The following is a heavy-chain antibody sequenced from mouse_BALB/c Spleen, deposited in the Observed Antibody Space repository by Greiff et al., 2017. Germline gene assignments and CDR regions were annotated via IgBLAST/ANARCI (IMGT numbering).Heavy chain of an antibody. CDR2: IDPANGNT. CDR3: ARLITGALAD. Sequence: VQLQQSGAELVKPGASVKLSCTASGFNIKDTYMHWVKQRPEQGLEWIGRIDPANGNTKYDPKFQGKATITADTSSNTAYLQLSSLTSEDTAVYYCARLITGALADWGEGTVVTVSA. D-gene: IGHD2-4*01. J-gene: IGHJ3*01. CDR1: GFNIKDTY. V-gene: IGHV14-3*02.